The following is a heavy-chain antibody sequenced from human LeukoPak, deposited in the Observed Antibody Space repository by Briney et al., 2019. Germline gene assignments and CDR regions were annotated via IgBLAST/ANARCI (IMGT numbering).Heavy chain of an antibody. D-gene: IGHD2-21*01. V-gene: IGHV3-48*03. CDR1: GFTFSSYE. CDR3: AKDFLIDPL. Sequence: TGGSLRLSCAASGFTFSSYEMNWVRQAPGKGLEWVLYITISGNTIYYADSVKGRFTISRDNAKNSLYLQMDSLRAEDTAVYYCAKDFLIDPLWGQGTLVTVSS. J-gene: IGHJ4*02. CDR2: ITISGNTI.